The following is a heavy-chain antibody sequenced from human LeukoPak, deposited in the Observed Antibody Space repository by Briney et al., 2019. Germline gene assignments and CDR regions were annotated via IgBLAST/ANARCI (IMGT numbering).Heavy chain of an antibody. CDR3: ARPRIAVAGLFDY. Sequence: PSETLSLTCTVSGGSISSSSYYWGWIRQPPGKGLEWIGSIYYSGSTYYNPSLKSRVTISVYTSKNQFSLKLSSVTAADTAVYYCARPRIAVAGLFDYWGQGTLVTVSS. V-gene: IGHV4-39*01. CDR2: IYYSGST. J-gene: IGHJ4*02. D-gene: IGHD6-19*01. CDR1: GGSISSSSYY.